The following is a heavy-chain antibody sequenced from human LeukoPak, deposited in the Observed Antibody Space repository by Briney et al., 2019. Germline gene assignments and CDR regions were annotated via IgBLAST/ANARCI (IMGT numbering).Heavy chain of an antibody. CDR3: AKVARGGIRRQLIDY. V-gene: IGHV3-66*01. J-gene: IGHJ4*02. CDR2: IYSGGST. Sequence: GSLRLSCAASGFTVSSNYMSWVRQAPGKGLEWVSVIYSGGSTYYADSVKGRFTISRDNSKNTLYLQMNSLRAEDTAVYYCAKVARGGIRRQLIDYWGQGTLVTVSS. CDR1: GFTVSSNY. D-gene: IGHD5-24*01.